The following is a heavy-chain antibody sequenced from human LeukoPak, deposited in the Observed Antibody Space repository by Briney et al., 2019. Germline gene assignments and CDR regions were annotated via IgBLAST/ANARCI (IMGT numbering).Heavy chain of an antibody. Sequence: GGSLRLSCAASGLTFSSFAMRWVRQAPGKGLEWVSSVGGSGGATYYADSVKGRFTISRDNSKNTLFLQMSSLRVEDTAIYYCAKEGTYYDSSGYYTHWGQGTLVAVSS. D-gene: IGHD3-22*01. V-gene: IGHV3-23*01. CDR2: VGGSGGAT. J-gene: IGHJ4*02. CDR3: AKEGTYYDSSGYYTH. CDR1: GLTFSSFA.